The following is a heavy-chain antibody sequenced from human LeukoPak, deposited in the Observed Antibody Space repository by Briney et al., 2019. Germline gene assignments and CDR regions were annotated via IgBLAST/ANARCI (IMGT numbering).Heavy chain of an antibody. V-gene: IGHV3-23*01. CDR1: GFTFAGYA. CDR2: ISDSGGTT. CDR3: AREDPGPFEAFDT. Sequence: PGGSLRLSCAASGFTFAGYAMSWVRQAPGKGLEWVSGISDSGGTTYYADSVKGRFTISRDNSKNTLYLQMNSLRAEDTATYYCAREDPGPFEAFDTWGQGAKVTVSS. J-gene: IGHJ3*02.